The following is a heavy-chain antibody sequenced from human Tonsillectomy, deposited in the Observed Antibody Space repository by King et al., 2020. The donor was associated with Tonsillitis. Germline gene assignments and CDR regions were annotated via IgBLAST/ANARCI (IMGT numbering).Heavy chain of an antibody. CDR3: VARPNSSRWEYFQH. Sequence: VQLVESGGGVVQPGGSLRLSCAASGFTFSSYGMHWVRKAPGKGLEWVSFIRYDGSNKYYADSVKGRFNITRDNSKNTLYLQMNSLSAEDTAVYYCVARPNSSRWEYFQHWGQRSLVTVS. J-gene: IGHJ1*01. CDR2: IRYDGSNK. CDR1: GFTFSSYG. D-gene: IGHD6-13*01. V-gene: IGHV3-30*02.